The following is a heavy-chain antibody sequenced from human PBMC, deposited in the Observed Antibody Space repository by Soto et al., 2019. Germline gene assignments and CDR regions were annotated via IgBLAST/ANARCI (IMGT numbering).Heavy chain of an antibody. CDR3: AKMCRGSYYGMDV. V-gene: IGHV3-30*18. CDR2: ISYDGSNK. CDR1: GFTFSSYG. J-gene: IGHJ6*02. Sequence: PGGSLRLSCAASGFTFSSYGMHWVRQAPGKGLEWVAVISYDGSNKYYADSVKGRFTISRDNSKNTPYLQMNSLRAEDTAVYYCAKMCRGSYYGMDVWGQGTTVTVSS. D-gene: IGHD3-16*01.